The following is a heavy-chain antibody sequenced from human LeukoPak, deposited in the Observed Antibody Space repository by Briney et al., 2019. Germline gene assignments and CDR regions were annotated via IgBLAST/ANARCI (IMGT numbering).Heavy chain of an antibody. D-gene: IGHD6-6*01. V-gene: IGHV3-21*01. Sequence: GGSLRLSCAASGFTFSSYSMNWVRQAPGKGLEWVSSISSSSSYIYYADSVRGRFTISRDNAKNSLYLQMNSLRAEDTAVYYCARMSSSWVNYYYYYMDVWGKGTTVTVSS. CDR1: GFTFSSYS. CDR3: ARMSSSWVNYYYYYMDV. J-gene: IGHJ6*03. CDR2: ISSSSSYI.